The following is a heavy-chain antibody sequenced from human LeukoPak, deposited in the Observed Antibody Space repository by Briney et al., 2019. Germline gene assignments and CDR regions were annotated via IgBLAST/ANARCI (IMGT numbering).Heavy chain of an antibody. CDR2: IYPGDSDT. CDR3: ARPNIPPHHGYWYFDL. J-gene: IGHJ2*01. Sequence: GESLKISCKGSGYNFTSYWIGWVRQMPGKGLEWMGIIYPGDSDTRYSPSFQGQVIISADKSINTAYLQKSSLRASDTAMYYCARPNIPPHHGYWYFDLWGRGTLVTVSS. CDR1: GYNFTSYW. D-gene: IGHD2-2*02. V-gene: IGHV5-51*01.